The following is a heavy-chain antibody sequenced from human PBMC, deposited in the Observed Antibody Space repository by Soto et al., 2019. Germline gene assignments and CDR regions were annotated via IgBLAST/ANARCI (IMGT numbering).Heavy chain of an antibody. Sequence: QVQLVQSGAEVKKPGASVKVSCKASGYTFTSYGISWVRQAPGQGLEWMGWISAYNGNTNYAQKLQGRVTITTDTSTSTVYMELRSLRSDDTAVYYCARGKVITTVTPGQRYFDYWGQGTLVTVSS. CDR1: GYTFTSYG. V-gene: IGHV1-18*04. CDR2: ISAYNGNT. J-gene: IGHJ4*02. CDR3: ARGKVITTVTPGQRYFDY. D-gene: IGHD4-17*01.